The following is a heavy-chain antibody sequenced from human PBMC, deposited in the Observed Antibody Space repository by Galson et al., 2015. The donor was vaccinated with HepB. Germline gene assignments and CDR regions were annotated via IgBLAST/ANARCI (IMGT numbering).Heavy chain of an antibody. D-gene: IGHD3-22*01. Sequence: SLRLSCAASGLIFSNSVMNWVRQAPGKGLEWVALISADDGRNKNYADSVKGRFTISRDNSKNTPFLEMNSLRAEDTAFYYCAREGFSSGHAGIFDCWGQGTLVTVSS. CDR3: AREGFSSGHAGIFDC. CDR1: GLIFSNSV. CDR2: ISADDGRNK. V-gene: IGHV3-30*04. J-gene: IGHJ4*02.